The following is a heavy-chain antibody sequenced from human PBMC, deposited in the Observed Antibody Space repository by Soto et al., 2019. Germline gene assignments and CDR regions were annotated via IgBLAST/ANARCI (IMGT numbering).Heavy chain of an antibody. CDR2: IYYSGST. Sequence: SETLSLTCTVSGGSISSYYWSWIRQPPGKGLEWIGYIYYSGSTNYNPSLKSRVTISVDTSKNQFSLKLSSVTAADTAVYYCARGVRYFDWLLKPYFDYWGQGTLVTVSS. CDR3: ARGVRYFDWLLKPYFDY. J-gene: IGHJ4*02. CDR1: GGSISSYY. D-gene: IGHD3-9*01. V-gene: IGHV4-59*01.